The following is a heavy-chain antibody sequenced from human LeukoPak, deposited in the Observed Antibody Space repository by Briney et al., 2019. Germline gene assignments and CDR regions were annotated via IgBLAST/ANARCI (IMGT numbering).Heavy chain of an antibody. CDR3: VRHSIAGYYYYLDV. J-gene: IGHJ6*03. CDR1: GYSISSGHY. D-gene: IGHD2/OR15-2a*01. Sequence: ASETLSLTCAVSGYSISSGHYWGWIRQPPGKGLEWIGSGYHTEATYYNPSLESRVIISLDMSKNQISLKVTSVTAAGAAVYHCVRHSIAGYYYYLDVWGKGTTVSVSS. CDR2: GYHTEAT. V-gene: IGHV4-38-2*01.